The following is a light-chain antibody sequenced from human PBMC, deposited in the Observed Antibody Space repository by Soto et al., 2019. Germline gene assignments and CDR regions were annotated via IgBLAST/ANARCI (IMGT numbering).Light chain of an antibody. V-gene: IGKV3-15*01. CDR3: QHYNNWPWT. J-gene: IGKJ1*01. CDR1: RSISDT. CDR2: GAS. Sequence: EIVMTQSPATLSVSAGGRSTLSCRSSRSISDTLAWYQQKPGQAPRLLIHGASTRATGFPARFSGSGSGTDFTLTISSLQSEDFAVYYCQHYNNWPWTFGQGTKVDIK.